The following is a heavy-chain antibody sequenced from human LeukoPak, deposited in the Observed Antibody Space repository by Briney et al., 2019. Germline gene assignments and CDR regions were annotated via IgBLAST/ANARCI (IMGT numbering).Heavy chain of an antibody. CDR1: GGSLSSGSYY. V-gene: IGHV4-61*02. Sequence: SQTLSLTCTVSGGSLSSGSYYWSWIRQPAGKGLEGIGRIYTSGSTNYNPSLKSRVTISVDTSKNQFSLKLSSVTAADTAVYYCARSGSLDVSGYYPFDYWGQGTLVTVSS. D-gene: IGHD3-22*01. CDR2: IYTSGST. CDR3: ARSGSLDVSGYYPFDY. J-gene: IGHJ4*02.